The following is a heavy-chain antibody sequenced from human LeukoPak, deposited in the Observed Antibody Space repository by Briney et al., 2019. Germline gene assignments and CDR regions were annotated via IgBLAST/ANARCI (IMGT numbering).Heavy chain of an antibody. CDR2: IYPGDSDT. Sequence: GESLKISCKGSGYTFSNYWIGWVRQMPGKGLEYLGIIYPGDSDTKYSPAFEGHVTISVDKSITTAYLQWSSLKASDTAMYYCARPDDNADYILSYWGQGTLVTVSS. D-gene: IGHD4-17*01. CDR3: ARPDDNADYILSY. J-gene: IGHJ1*01. CDR1: GYTFSNYW. V-gene: IGHV5-51*01.